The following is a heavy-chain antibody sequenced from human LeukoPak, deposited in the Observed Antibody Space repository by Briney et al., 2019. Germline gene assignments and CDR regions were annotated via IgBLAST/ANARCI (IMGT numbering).Heavy chain of an antibody. V-gene: IGHV3-23*01. D-gene: IGHD3-16*02. CDR2: ISFNGRNT. J-gene: IGHJ3*01. Sequence: PGGSLRLSCAASGFTFGDSAMSWVRQTPRKELEWVSLISFNGRNTYYGDSVKGRFTISRDNSKDTVYLQMNSLRVEDTAIFYCARDIELSTWGPGTMVTVSS. CDR3: ARDIELST. CDR1: GFTFGDSA.